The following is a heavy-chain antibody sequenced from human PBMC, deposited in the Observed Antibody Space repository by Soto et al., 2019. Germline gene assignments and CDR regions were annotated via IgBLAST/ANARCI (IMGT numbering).Heavy chain of an antibody. CDR3: ARGVGSGSYYNQYNWFDP. J-gene: IGHJ5*02. CDR1: GYTLTELS. V-gene: IGHV1-24*01. CDR2: FDPEDGET. D-gene: IGHD3-10*01. Sequence: VASVKVSCKVSGYTLTELSMHWVRQAPGKGLEWMGGFDPEDGETIYAQKFQGRVTMTEDTSTDTAYMELRSLRSDDTAVYYCARGVGSGSYYNQYNWFDPWGQGTLVTVSS.